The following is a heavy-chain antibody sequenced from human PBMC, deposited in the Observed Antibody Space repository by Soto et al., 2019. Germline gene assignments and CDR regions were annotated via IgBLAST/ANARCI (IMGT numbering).Heavy chain of an antibody. V-gene: IGHV3-23*01. D-gene: IGHD4-4*01. Sequence: EVQLLESGGALVQPGGSLRLSCAASGFTFSAYAMSWVRQAPGKGLQWVSTISGSGGNTYYADSVKGRFTISRDNSKNTLHLQMSGLRAEATAVFYCARKWGDDYIYFDLWGRGTLVTVSS. CDR3: ARKWGDDYIYFDL. CDR2: ISGSGGNT. J-gene: IGHJ2*01. CDR1: GFTFSAYA.